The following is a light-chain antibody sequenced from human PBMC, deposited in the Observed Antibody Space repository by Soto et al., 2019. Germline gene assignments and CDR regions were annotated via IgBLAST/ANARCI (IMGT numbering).Light chain of an antibody. CDR1: QSISSW. CDR3: QQYNSYSYT. J-gene: IGKJ2*01. Sequence: DIQMTQSPSTLSASVGDRVTITCRASQSISSWVAWYQQKPGKAPKLLIYKASSLESGVPSRFSGSGSGTEFTLTISSLQPDDFATYYCQQYNSYSYTFGQGTKLEIK. CDR2: KAS. V-gene: IGKV1-5*03.